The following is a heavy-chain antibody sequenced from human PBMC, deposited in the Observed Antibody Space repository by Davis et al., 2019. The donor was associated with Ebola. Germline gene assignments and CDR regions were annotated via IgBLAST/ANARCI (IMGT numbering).Heavy chain of an antibody. V-gene: IGHV3-7*01. CDR2: IKPDGGEK. D-gene: IGHD4-17*01. CDR3: AREYFPVTTPYYYYYYGMDV. CDR1: GFIFSNYW. Sequence: PGGSLRLSCAASGFIFSNYWMSWVRQAPGKGPEWVAIIKPDGGEKYYVDSVKGRFTISRDNSKNTLYLQMNSLRAEDTAVYYCAREYFPVTTPYYYYYYGMDVWGQGTTVTVSS. J-gene: IGHJ6*02.